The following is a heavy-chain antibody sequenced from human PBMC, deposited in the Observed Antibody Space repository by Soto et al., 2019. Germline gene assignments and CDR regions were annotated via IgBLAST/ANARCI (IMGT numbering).Heavy chain of an antibody. J-gene: IGHJ2*01. D-gene: IGHD3-22*01. CDR1: GDTFTTNY. CDR2: INPNNGAT. CDR3: ARGPYYYDSSGPWGYFDL. Sequence: ASVKVSCKASGDTFTTNYLHWVRQAPGQGLEWMGRINPNNGATLYAQEFQGRLILTTDTSTSTVYMDLNSVKSEDSAVYYCARGPYYYDSSGPWGYFDLWGRGNLVTVSS. V-gene: IGHV1-46*01.